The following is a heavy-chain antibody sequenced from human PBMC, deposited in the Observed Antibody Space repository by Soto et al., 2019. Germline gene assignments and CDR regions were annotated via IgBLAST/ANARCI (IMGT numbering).Heavy chain of an antibody. V-gene: IGHV4-38-2*02. D-gene: IGHD3-10*02. CDR2: MYHSGTT. Sequence: SETLSLTCSVSCYSISSGFHWGWIRQPPGKGLEWIGSMYHSGTTYYNSSLKSRLTMSVDTSKNQFSLRLSSVTAADTAVYYCTREGYDRADYWGQGTLVTVSS. CDR1: CYSISSGFH. J-gene: IGHJ4*02. CDR3: TREGYDRADY.